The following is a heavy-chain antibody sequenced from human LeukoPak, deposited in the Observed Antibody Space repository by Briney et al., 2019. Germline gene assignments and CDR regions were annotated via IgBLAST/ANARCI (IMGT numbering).Heavy chain of an antibody. D-gene: IGHD3-3*01. J-gene: IGHJ3*02. V-gene: IGHV1-69*05. CDR2: IIPIFGTA. Sequence: ASVKVSCKASGGTFSSYAISWVRQAPGQGLEWMGGIIPIFGTANYAQKFQGRVTITTDESTSTAYMELSSLRSEDTAVYYCAIGTRARVVPDAFDIWGQGTMVTVSS. CDR1: GGTFSSYA. CDR3: AIGTRARVVPDAFDI.